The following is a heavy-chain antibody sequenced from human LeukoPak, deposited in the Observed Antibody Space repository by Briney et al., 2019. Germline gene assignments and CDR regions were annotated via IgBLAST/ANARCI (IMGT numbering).Heavy chain of an antibody. CDR3: AKGIYSSGWSYFDY. D-gene: IGHD6-19*01. J-gene: IGHJ4*01. CDR2: LSGSGITT. V-gene: IGHV3-23*01. CDR1: GFPFSNSA. Sequence: GGSLRTSCAASGFPFSNSAMSWVRQAPGKGLGWVSTLSGSGITTYYADSVKGRFTISRDNSKNTLYLQMNSLRAEDTAVYYCAKGIYSSGWSYFDYWGHGTLVTVSS.